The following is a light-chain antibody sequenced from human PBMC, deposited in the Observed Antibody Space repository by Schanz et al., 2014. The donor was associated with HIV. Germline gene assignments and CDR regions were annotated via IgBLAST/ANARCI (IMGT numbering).Light chain of an antibody. Sequence: EIVLTQSPGTLSLSPGERATLSCRASQTIGSSYLAWYQQRPGQAPRLLIFGASTRATGVPVRFSGSGSGTEFTLTISSLEPEDFAVYYCQQRSNWPRLTFGGGTEVDI. J-gene: IGKJ4*01. CDR2: GAS. V-gene: IGKV3D-20*02. CDR3: QQRSNWPRLT. CDR1: QTIGSSY.